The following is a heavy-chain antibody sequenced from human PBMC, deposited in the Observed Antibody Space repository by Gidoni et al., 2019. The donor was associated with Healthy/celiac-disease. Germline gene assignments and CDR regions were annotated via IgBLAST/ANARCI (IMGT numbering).Heavy chain of an antibody. D-gene: IGHD6-13*01. CDR1: GGSFRCYY. J-gene: IGHJ5*02. CDR3: ARGKGRQQLVRFYWFDP. V-gene: IGHV4-34*01. Sequence: QVQLQQWGAGLLKPSESLSLTCAVYGGSFRCYYWSWIRHPQGKGLEWIGEINHSGSTNYNPSLKSRVTISVDTSKNQFSLKLSSVTAADTAVYYCARGKGRQQLVRFYWFDPWGQGTLVTVSS. CDR2: INHSGST.